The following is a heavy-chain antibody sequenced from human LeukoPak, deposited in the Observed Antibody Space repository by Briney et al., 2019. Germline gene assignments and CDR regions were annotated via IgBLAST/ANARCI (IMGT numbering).Heavy chain of an antibody. CDR1: GGSISSSSYY. CDR3: ARETRYWVGYYYYYMDV. Sequence: SETLSLTCTVSGGSISSSSYYWGWIRQPPGKGLEWIGSIYYSGSTYYNPSLKSRVTISVDTSKNQFSLKLSSVTAADTAVYYCARETRYWVGYYYYYMDVWGKGTTVTVSS. V-gene: IGHV4-39*07. J-gene: IGHJ6*03. D-gene: IGHD2-15*01. CDR2: IYYSGST.